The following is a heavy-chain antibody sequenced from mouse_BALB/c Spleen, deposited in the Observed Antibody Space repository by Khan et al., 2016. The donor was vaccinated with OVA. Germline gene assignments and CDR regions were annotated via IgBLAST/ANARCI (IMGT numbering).Heavy chain of an antibody. D-gene: IGHD1-1*01. CDR1: GYTFTDYY. CDR2: LYPGSGNT. Sequence: QVQLQQSGPELVKPGASVKISCKASGYTFTDYYINWVKQKPGQGLEWIGWLYPGSGNTRYNEKFKGRATLTVDTSSRTAYMQLSSLTSEDTAVYFCARGEYYGSTSWLSYWGQGTLVTVSA. J-gene: IGHJ3*01. CDR3: ARGEYYGSTSWLSY. V-gene: IGHV1-84*02.